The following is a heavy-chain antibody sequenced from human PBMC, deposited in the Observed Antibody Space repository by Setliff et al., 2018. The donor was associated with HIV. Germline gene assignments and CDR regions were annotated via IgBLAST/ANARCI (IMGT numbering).Heavy chain of an antibody. CDR1: GFAFSGHQ. D-gene: IGHD2-15*01. CDR3: ARARGGNSEWSY. V-gene: IGHV3-7*01. J-gene: IGHJ4*02. Sequence: AGGSLRLSCAASGFAFSGHQMSWVRQAPGKGLEWVAKIKQDGSDKYYVDSVKGRFTISRDNAKNSLYLQMNSLRAEDTAVYSCARARGGNSEWSYWGQGTLVTVSS. CDR2: IKQDGSDK.